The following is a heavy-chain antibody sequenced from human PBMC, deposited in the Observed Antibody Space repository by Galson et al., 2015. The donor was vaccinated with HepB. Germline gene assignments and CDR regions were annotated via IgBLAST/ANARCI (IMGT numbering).Heavy chain of an antibody. CDR2: ISYDGSNK. Sequence: LRLSCAASGFTFSSYGMHWVRQAPGKGLEWVAVISYDGSNKYYADSVKGRFTISRDNSKNTLYLQMNSLRAEDTAVYYCAKDGGGYWGQGTLVTVSS. CDR3: AKDGGGY. J-gene: IGHJ4*02. D-gene: IGHD3-10*01. CDR1: GFTFSSYG. V-gene: IGHV3-30*18.